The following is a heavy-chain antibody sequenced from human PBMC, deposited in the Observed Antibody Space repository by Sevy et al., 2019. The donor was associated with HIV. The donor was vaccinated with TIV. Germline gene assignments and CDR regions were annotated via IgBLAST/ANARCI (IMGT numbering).Heavy chain of an antibody. D-gene: IGHD3-16*01. Sequence: GGSLRLSCAASGFTFSSYAMYWVRQAPGKGLEWVAVISYDGSNKHYADSVKGRFTISRDNSKNTLYLQMKSLRAEDTAVYYCAAVTFGGFDAFDIWGQGTMVTVSS. J-gene: IGHJ3*02. V-gene: IGHV3-30-3*01. CDR3: AAVTFGGFDAFDI. CDR2: ISYDGSNK. CDR1: GFTFSSYA.